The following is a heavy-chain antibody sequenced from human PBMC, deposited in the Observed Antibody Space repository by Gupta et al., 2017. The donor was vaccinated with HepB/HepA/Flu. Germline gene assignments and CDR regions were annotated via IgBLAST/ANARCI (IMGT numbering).Heavy chain of an antibody. Sequence: EVQLVESGGGLVKPGGSLRVSCAASGFTSRSYCMNWVRQAPGKGLEWGASISRSSNYIYYADSVKGRFTISRDNANNTLYLQMNSLRSEDTALYSCARVRAGGSTDGFDVWGQGTRVTVSS. CDR3: ARVRAGGSTDGFDV. D-gene: IGHD6-25*01. J-gene: IGHJ3*01. CDR1: GFTSRSYC. CDR2: ISRSSNYI. V-gene: IGHV3-21*02.